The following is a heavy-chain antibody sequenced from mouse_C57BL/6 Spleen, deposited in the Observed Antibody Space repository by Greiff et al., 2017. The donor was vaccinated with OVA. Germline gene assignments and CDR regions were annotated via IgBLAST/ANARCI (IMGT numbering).Heavy chain of an antibody. D-gene: IGHD3-2*02. Sequence: LVESGPELVKPGASVKISCKASGYAFSSSWMNWVKQRPGKGLEWIGRIYPGDGDTNYNGKFKGKATLTADKSSSTAYMQLSSLTAEDSAVYFCARKGGTAQAWFAYWGQGTLVTVSA. CDR3: ARKGGTAQAWFAY. V-gene: IGHV1-82*01. J-gene: IGHJ3*01. CDR1: GYAFSSSW. CDR2: IYPGDGDT.